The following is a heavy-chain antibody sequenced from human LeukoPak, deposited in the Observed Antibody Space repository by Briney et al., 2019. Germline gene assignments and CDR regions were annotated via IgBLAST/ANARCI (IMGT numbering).Heavy chain of an antibody. CDR3: ARDLGDTMVRGVIVY. J-gene: IGHJ4*02. CDR2: INPSGGST. V-gene: IGHV1-46*01. D-gene: IGHD3-10*01. CDR1: GYTFTSYY. Sequence: GASGKVSCKASGYTFTSYYMHWVRQAPGQGLEWMGIINPSGGSTSYAQKFQGRVTMTRDTSTSTVYMELSSLRSEDTAVYYCARDLGDTMVRGVIVYWGQGTLVTVSS.